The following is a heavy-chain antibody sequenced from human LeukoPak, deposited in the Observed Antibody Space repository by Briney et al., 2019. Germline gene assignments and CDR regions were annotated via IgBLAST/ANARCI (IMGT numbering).Heavy chain of an antibody. Sequence: SRRLSCPASGFTFSAYYMSWNRQAHGKGLEWVSYIRSSGSTIYYADSVEGRLTISKDKAKNSLHLQMNSLRAEDTAVYCGSIDRGPIGQLPTDFDYWGQGTLVTVSS. D-gene: IGHD2-2*01. CDR3: SIDRGPIGQLPTDFDY. V-gene: IGHV3-11*01. J-gene: IGHJ4*02. CDR1: GFTFSAYY. CDR2: IRSSGSTI.